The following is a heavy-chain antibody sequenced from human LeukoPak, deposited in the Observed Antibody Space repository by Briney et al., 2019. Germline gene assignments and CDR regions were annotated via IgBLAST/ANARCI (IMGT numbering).Heavy chain of an antibody. V-gene: IGHV3-33*01. D-gene: IGHD2-21*02. CDR2: IWADGSQK. CDR1: GFSFSTYG. Sequence: QAGGSLRLSCAASGFSFSTYGMHWVRQAPGRGPEWVAAIWADGSQKYYADSVTGRVTISRDNPKNTLYLQVNSLRAEDTAVYYCARLVFDGDWYVDFWGQGTLVTVSS. CDR3: ARLVFDGDWYVDF. J-gene: IGHJ4*02.